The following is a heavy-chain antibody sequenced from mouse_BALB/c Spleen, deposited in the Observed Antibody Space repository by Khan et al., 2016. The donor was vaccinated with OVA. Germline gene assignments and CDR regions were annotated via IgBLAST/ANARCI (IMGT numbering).Heavy chain of an antibody. Sequence: VQLQQPGPELVKPGASVKMSCKASGYTFTDYVLTWVKQRTGQGLEWIGEIYPGSGDTYYNEKFKGKATLTADKSSDTAYMQLSSLTSEDTAVYFCARGGYGASGAFWGQGTLVTVSA. J-gene: IGHJ3*01. V-gene: IGHV1-81*01. CDR2: IYPGSGDT. CDR3: ARGGYGASGAF. CDR1: GYTFTDYV. D-gene: IGHD1-1*01.